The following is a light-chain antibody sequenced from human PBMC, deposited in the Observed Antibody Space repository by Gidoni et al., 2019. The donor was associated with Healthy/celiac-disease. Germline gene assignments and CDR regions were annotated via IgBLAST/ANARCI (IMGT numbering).Light chain of an antibody. J-gene: IGKJ3*01. CDR1: QRVFYSSNNKNY. CDR2: WVS. CDR3: QQYYSTPLFT. Sequence: DIVMTQSPDSMTVRLGERATINRTSSQRVFYSSNNKNYLAWYQQKPGQPPKLLLYWVSTRESGVPDRFSGSGSGTDFTLTISSLQAEDVAVYYCQQYYSTPLFTFGPGTKVDIK. V-gene: IGKV4-1*01.